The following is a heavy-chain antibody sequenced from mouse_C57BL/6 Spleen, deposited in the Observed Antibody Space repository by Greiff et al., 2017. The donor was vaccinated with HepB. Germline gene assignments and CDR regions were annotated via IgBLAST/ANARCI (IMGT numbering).Heavy chain of an antibody. CDR2: IDPSDSET. D-gene: IGHD3-2*02. CDR1: GYTFTSYW. CDR3: ARSDSSGYVSYAMDY. Sequence: QVQLQQPGAELVRPGSSVKLSCKASGYTFTSYWMHWVKQRPIQGLEWIGNIDPSDSETHYNQKFKDKATLTVDKSSSTAYMQLSSLTSEDSAVYYCARSDSSGYVSYAMDYWGQGTSVTVSS. J-gene: IGHJ4*01. V-gene: IGHV1-52*01.